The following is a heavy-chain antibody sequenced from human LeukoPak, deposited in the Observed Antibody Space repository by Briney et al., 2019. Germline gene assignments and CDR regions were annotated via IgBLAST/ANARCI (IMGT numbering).Heavy chain of an antibody. CDR1: GFTFSSYA. CDR2: ISYDGSNK. V-gene: IGHV3-30-3*01. J-gene: IGHJ6*02. CDR3: ARNNGMDV. Sequence: GGSLRLSCAASGFTFSSYAMHWVRQAPGKGLEWVAVISYDGSNKYYADSVKGRFTISKDNAKNSLYLQMNSLRAEDTALYHCARNNGMDVWGQGTTVIVSS.